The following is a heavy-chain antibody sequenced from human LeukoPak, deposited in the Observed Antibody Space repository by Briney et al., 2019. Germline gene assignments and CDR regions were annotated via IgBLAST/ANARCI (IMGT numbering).Heavy chain of an antibody. CDR3: ARAYSSGRDY. Sequence: GGSLRLSCAASGFTFSSYGMHWVRQAPGKGLEWVAVISYDGSNKYYADSVKGRFTISRDNSKNPLYLQMNSLRAEDTALYYCARAYSSGRDYWGQGTLVTVSS. CDR1: GFTFSSYG. CDR2: ISYDGSNK. D-gene: IGHD6-25*01. J-gene: IGHJ4*02. V-gene: IGHV3-30*03.